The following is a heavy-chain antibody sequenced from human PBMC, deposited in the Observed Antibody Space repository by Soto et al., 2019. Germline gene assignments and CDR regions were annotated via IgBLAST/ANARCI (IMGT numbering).Heavy chain of an antibody. V-gene: IGHV3-30*18. Sequence: QVQLVESGGGVVQPGRSLRLSCAASGFTFSNYGMHWVRQAPGKGLEWVAIISYDGSKTYYADSVKGRFTISRDNSKNPLYLQMTGLRAEDTAVYYCAKVANFRDDYYYGMDVWGQGTRVTVSS. CDR2: ISYDGSKT. D-gene: IGHD1-7*01. J-gene: IGHJ6*02. CDR3: AKVANFRDDYYYGMDV. CDR1: GFTFSNYG.